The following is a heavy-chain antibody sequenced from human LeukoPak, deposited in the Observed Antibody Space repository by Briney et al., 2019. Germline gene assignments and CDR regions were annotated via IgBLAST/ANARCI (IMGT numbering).Heavy chain of an antibody. CDR3: AREAKVGGALQY. Sequence: GGSLRLSCAASGFIFSDYWMHWVRPAPGKGLVWVSRINTDGGFTRYADSVQGRFIISRDTAKNTLFLQMSSLRAEDTAVYYCAREAKVGGALQYWGQGILVTVSS. D-gene: IGHD1-26*01. CDR1: GFIFSDYW. V-gene: IGHV3-74*01. CDR2: INTDGGFT. J-gene: IGHJ4*02.